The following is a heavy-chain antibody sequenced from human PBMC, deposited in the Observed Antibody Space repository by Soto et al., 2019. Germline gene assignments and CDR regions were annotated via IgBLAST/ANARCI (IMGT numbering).Heavy chain of an antibody. Sequence: QVQLQESGPGLVKPSQTLSLTCTVSGGSISSGGYYWSWIRQHPGKGLEWIGYIYYSGSTYYNPSLKCRVTISVDTSKTQFSLKLSSVTAADTAVYYCARAPKTVPAAAYWYFDLWGRGTLVTVSS. J-gene: IGHJ2*01. D-gene: IGHD2-2*01. CDR3: ARAPKTVPAAAYWYFDL. V-gene: IGHV4-31*03. CDR1: GGSISSGGYY. CDR2: IYYSGST.